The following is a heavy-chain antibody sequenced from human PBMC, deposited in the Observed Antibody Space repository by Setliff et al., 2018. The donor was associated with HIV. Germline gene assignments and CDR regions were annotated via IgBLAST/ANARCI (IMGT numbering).Heavy chain of an antibody. J-gene: IGHJ4*02. V-gene: IGHV3-15*01. CDR3: TTELRYFDWLSGDYFDY. CDR2: IKSKTDGGTT. CDR1: GFTFNNAW. Sequence: ASGFTFNNAWMNWIRQTPGKGLEWVGRIKSKTDGGTTDYAAPVKGRFTISRDESKSTLYLQMKSLKTEDTAVYYCTTELRYFDWLSGDYFDYWGQGTLVTVSS. D-gene: IGHD3-9*01.